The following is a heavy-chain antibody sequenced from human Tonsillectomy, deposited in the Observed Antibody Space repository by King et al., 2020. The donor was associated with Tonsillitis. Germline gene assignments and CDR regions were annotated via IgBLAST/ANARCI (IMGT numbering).Heavy chain of an antibody. CDR2: ISSSSSYT. Sequence: VQLVESGGGLVKPGGSLRLSCAASGFTFSDYYMSWIRQAPGKGLEWVSYISSSSSYTNYADSVKGRFTISRDNAKNSLYLQMNSLRAEDTAVYYCARDRDDSSGNFDYWGQGTLVTVSS. V-gene: IGHV3-11*05. CDR1: GFTFSDYY. CDR3: ARDRDDSSGNFDY. D-gene: IGHD3-22*01. J-gene: IGHJ4*02.